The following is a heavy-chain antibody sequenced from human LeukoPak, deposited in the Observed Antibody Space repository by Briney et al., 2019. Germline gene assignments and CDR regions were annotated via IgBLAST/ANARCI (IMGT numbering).Heavy chain of an antibody. J-gene: IGHJ4*02. D-gene: IGHD2-15*01. CDR3: AAASGDCSGGSCAGY. CDR2: IIPIFGTA. Sequence: SVKVSCKASGGTFSSYAISWVRQAPGQGLECMGRIIPIFGTANYAQKFQGRVTITTDESTSTAYMELSSLRSEDTAVYYCAAASGDCSGGSCAGYWGQETLVTVSS. V-gene: IGHV1-69*05. CDR1: GGTFSSYA.